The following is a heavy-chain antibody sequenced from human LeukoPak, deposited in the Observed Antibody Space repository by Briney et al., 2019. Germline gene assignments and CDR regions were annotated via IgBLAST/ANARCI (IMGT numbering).Heavy chain of an antibody. CDR3: ARGPNSNWSGLDF. CDR1: GFTFSSYW. CDR2: IKQDGSEK. J-gene: IGHJ4*02. Sequence: GGSLRLSCAASGFTFSSYWMSWVRQAPGKGLEWVANIKQDGSEKSYVASVKGRFTISRDNAKNTLYLQVNNLRAEDTAVYYCARGPNSNWSGLDFWGQGTLLTVSS. D-gene: IGHD6-6*01. V-gene: IGHV3-7*01.